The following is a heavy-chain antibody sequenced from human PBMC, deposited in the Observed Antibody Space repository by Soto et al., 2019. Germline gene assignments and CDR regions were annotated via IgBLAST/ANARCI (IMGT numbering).Heavy chain of an antibody. D-gene: IGHD1-26*01. CDR1: GFTFRTFA. CDR3: ARDKKPSNGSPPILKPSYSGMAV. Sequence: QVQLVESGGRVVQPGRSLRLSCAASGFTFRTFAMHWVRQAPGKGLEWVAVISNDGSIKYFLDSVKGRFTISRDNSNNPLSLQMDSLRSGHTAVYYCARDKKPSNGSPPILKPSYSGMAVWGQGTTVTVSS. J-gene: IGHJ6*02. CDR2: ISNDGSIK. V-gene: IGHV3-30-3*01.